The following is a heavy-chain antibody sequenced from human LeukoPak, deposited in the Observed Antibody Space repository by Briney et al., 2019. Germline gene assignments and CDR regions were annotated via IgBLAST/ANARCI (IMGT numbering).Heavy chain of an antibody. CDR2: IYSGGTT. V-gene: IGHV3-53*01. J-gene: IGHJ1*01. Sequence: GGSLLLSCAASGFTVISNYMSWVRQAPGKGLEWVSVIYSGGTTYYADSVRGRFTISRDNSKNTLYLQMNSLRAEDTAVYYCTRDSTYYGSGSYCYWGQGTLVTVSS. CDR3: TRDSTYYGSGSYCY. D-gene: IGHD3-10*01. CDR1: GFTVISNY.